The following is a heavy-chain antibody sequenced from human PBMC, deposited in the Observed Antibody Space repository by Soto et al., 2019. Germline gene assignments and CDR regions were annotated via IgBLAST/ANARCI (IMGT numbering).Heavy chain of an antibody. Sequence: ASVKVSCKASGYTFTGYYMHWMRQAPGQGLEWMGWINPNSGGTNYAQKFQGWVTMTRDTSISTAYMELSRLRSDDTAVYYCARAEYSSSWYRKYYYYGMDVWGQGTTVTVSS. CDR1: GYTFTGYY. D-gene: IGHD6-13*01. V-gene: IGHV1-2*04. CDR3: ARAEYSSSWYRKYYYYGMDV. CDR2: INPNSGGT. J-gene: IGHJ6*02.